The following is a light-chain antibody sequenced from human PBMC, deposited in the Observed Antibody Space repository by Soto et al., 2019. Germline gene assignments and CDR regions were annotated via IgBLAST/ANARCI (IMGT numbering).Light chain of an antibody. J-gene: IGLJ2*01. Sequence: QSVLTQPPSASGTPVQRVAISCSGGSSDIGSNPVNWYLHLPGAAPKLLIYRDNQRPSGVPDRFSGSKSGTSASLTISGLQSEDEAEYFCSAWDDNIYGPVFGGGTKVTVL. V-gene: IGLV1-44*01. CDR1: SSDIGSNP. CDR2: RDN. CDR3: SAWDDNIYGPV.